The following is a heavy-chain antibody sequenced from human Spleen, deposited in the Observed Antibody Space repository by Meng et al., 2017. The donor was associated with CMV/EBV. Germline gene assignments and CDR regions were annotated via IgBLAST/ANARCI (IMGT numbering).Heavy chain of an antibody. J-gene: IGHJ4*02. D-gene: IGHD3-22*01. CDR1: GGSVSSGSDY. CDR3: ARGGWDSSGYYDY. CDR2: IYYSGST. Sequence: SGGSVSSGSDYWSWIRQHRGKGLEWIGYIYYSGSTNYNPSLKSRVTISVDTSKNQFSLKLSSVTAADTAVYYCARGGWDSSGYYDYWGQGTLVTVSS. V-gene: IGHV4-61*01.